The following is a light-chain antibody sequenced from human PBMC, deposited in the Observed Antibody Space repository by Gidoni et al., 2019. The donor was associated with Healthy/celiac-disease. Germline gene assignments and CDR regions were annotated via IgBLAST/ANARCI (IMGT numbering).Light chain of an antibody. CDR2: NDS. Sequence: SYELTQPPSVPVSPGQTARITCSGDALPKQYAYWYQQKPGQAPVLVIYNDSERPSGIPERFSGSSSGTTVTLTISGVQAEDEADYYCQSADSSGTKVFGGGTKLTVL. J-gene: IGLJ2*01. CDR3: QSADSSGTKV. V-gene: IGLV3-25*03. CDR1: ALPKQY.